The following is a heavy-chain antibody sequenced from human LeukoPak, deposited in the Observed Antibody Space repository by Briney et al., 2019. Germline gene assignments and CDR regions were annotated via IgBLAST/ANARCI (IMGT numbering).Heavy chain of an antibody. CDR1: GFTFSSYA. Sequence: GGSLRHSCAASGFTFSSYAMSWVRQALGTRGEWVSGVSGSGGSTYYADSVKGRFTISRDNSKNTLYLQMSSLRAEDTAVYYCAKDLDIVATITGNWGQGTLVTVSS. V-gene: IGHV3-23*01. CDR2: VSGSGGST. CDR3: AKDLDIVATITGN. J-gene: IGHJ4*02. D-gene: IGHD5-12*01.